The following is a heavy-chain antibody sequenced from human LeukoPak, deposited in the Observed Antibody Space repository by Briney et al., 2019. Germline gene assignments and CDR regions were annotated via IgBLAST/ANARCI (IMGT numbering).Heavy chain of an antibody. V-gene: IGHV3-21*01. CDR3: TRKSAPFDL. Sequence: GGSLRLSCAASGFTFSSYSMNWVRQAPGKGLEWVSSISSSSSYIYYADSVKGRFTISRDNAKNSLYLQMNSLRVEDTGFYFCTRKSAPFDLWGQGLLVTVSS. J-gene: IGHJ4*02. CDR2: ISSSSSYI. D-gene: IGHD3-3*01. CDR1: GFTFSSYS.